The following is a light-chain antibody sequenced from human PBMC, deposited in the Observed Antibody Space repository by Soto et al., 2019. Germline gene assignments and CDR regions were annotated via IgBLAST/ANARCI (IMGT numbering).Light chain of an antibody. CDR2: GVS. CDR1: QSVSSN. V-gene: IGKV3-15*01. Sequence: EIVWTQSPATLSVSPGGRVTLSCRASQSVSSNLAWYQQKPGQAPRLLIYGVSTRATGIPARFSGSGSGTEFTLTINSLQSEDFAVYYCQQYNDWPPWTFGRGTKVDIK. CDR3: QQYNDWPPWT. J-gene: IGKJ1*01.